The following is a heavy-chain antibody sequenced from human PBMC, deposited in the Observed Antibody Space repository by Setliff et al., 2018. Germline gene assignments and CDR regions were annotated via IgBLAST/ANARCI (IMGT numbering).Heavy chain of an antibody. CDR2: IYYSGST. Sequence: SETLSLTCTVSGGSISSYYWSWIRQPPGKGLEWIGYIYYSGSTNYNPSLKSRVTISVDTSKNQFSLKLSSVTAADTAGYYCARMTGFQYIDVWGKGTTVTVSS. CDR1: GGSISSYY. D-gene: IGHD3-3*01. V-gene: IGHV4-59*08. CDR3: ARMTGFQYIDV. J-gene: IGHJ6*03.